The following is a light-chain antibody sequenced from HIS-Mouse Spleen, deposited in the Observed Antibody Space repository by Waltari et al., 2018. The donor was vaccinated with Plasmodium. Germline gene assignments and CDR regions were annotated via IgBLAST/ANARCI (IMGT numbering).Light chain of an antibody. CDR1: QSVSSN. Sequence: EIVMTQSPATLSVSPGERATLSCRASQSVSSNLAWYQQKPGQAPRLLIYGASTRATGIPGRVSGSGAGTEFTLTISSLQSEDFAVYYCQQYNNWSFTFGPGTKVDIK. CDR3: QQYNNWSFT. V-gene: IGKV3-15*01. J-gene: IGKJ3*01. CDR2: GAS.